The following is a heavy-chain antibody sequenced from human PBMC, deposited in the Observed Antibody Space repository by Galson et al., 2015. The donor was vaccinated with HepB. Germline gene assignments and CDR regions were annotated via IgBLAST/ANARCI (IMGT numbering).Heavy chain of an antibody. CDR3: ARAPIDDYYGSGSYYTA. Sequence: SVKVSCKASGGTFSSYTISWVRQAPGQGLEWMGRIIPILGIANYAQKFQSRVTITADKSTSTAYMELSSLRSADTAVYYCARAPIDDYYGSGSYYTAWGQGTLVTVSS. V-gene: IGHV1-69*02. J-gene: IGHJ4*02. D-gene: IGHD3-10*01. CDR1: GGTFSSYT. CDR2: IIPILGIA.